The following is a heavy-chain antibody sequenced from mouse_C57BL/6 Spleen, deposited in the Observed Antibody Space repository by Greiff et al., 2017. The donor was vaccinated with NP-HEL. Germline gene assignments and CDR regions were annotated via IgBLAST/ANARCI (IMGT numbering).Heavy chain of an antibody. Sequence: VQLQQSGAELARPGASVKMSCKASGYTFTSYTMHWVKQRPGQGLEWIGYINPSSGYTKYNQKFKDKATLTADKSSSTAYMQLSSLTSEDSAVYYCARADYDRYFDVWGTGTTVTVSS. CDR1: GYTFTSYT. CDR2: INPSSGYT. V-gene: IGHV1-4*01. J-gene: IGHJ1*03. CDR3: ARADYDRYFDV. D-gene: IGHD2-4*01.